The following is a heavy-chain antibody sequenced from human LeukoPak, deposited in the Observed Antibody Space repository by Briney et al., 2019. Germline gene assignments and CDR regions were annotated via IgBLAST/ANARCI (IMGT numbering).Heavy chain of an antibody. CDR1: GGSISSYY. J-gene: IGHJ4*02. CDR3: ARDTTGGSTVTTSGLDY. Sequence: PSETLSLTCTVSGGSISSYYWSWIRQPPGRGLEWIGYIYYSGSTNYNPSLKSRVTISVDTSKNQFSLKLSSVTAADTAVYYCARDTTGGSTVTTSGLDYWGQGTLVTVSS. D-gene: IGHD4-17*01. V-gene: IGHV4-59*01. CDR2: IYYSGST.